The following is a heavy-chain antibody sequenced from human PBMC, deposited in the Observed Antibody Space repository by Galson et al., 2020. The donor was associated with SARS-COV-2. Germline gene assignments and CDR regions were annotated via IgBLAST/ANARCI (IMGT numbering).Heavy chain of an antibody. D-gene: IGHD1-20*01. CDR2: INSDGSRA. CDR1: GFTFSSYW. Sequence: GESLKISCLSSGFTFSSYWMHWVRPAPGKGLVWVSYINSDGSRATYADSVRGRFTVSRDNAKNTLFLQMRSLRADDTAVYYCARGRRITQIDQWGQGTLVTVSS. J-gene: IGHJ4*02. V-gene: IGHV3-74*01. CDR3: ARGRRITQIDQ.